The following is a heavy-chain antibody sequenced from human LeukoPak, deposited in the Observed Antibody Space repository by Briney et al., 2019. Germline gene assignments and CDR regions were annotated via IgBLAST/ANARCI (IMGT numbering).Heavy chain of an antibody. CDR2: IIPIFGTA. J-gene: IGHJ4*02. V-gene: IGHV1-69*05. Sequence: ASVKVSCKASGGTFSSYAISWVRQAPGQGLEWMGGIIPIFGTANYAQKFQGRVTMTRDTSTSTVYMELSSLRSEDTAVYYCARGDFIVGATSPFDYWGQGTLVTVSS. CDR3: ARGDFIVGATSPFDY. CDR1: GGTFSSYA. D-gene: IGHD1-26*01.